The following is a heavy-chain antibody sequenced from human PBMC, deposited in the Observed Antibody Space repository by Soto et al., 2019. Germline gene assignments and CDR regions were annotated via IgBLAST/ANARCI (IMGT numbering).Heavy chain of an antibody. Sequence: PGGSLRLSCAASGFTFSSYGMHWGRQAPGKGLEWVAVIWYDGSNKYYADSVKGRFTISRDNSKNTLYLQMNSLRAEDTAVYYCARHVKCSGGSCDDPQRDYYYYGMDVWGHGTTVTVSS. CDR3: ARHVKCSGGSCDDPQRDYYYYGMDV. CDR2: IWYDGSNK. CDR1: GFTFSSYG. D-gene: IGHD2-15*01. J-gene: IGHJ6*02. V-gene: IGHV3-33*01.